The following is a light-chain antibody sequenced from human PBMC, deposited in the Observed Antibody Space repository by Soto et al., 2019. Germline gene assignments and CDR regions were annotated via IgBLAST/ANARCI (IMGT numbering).Light chain of an antibody. V-gene: IGKV3-20*01. CDR1: QSVRTNY. CDR2: GAS. J-gene: IGKJ1*01. Sequence: ETVLTQSPGTLSLSPGERATLSCRTIQSVRTNYLAWYQQKPGQAPRLLIYGASSRATGIPDRFSGSGSGTDFTLTISRLEPEDFAVYYCQQYGSSPTWTFGQGTKVDIK. CDR3: QQYGSSPTWT.